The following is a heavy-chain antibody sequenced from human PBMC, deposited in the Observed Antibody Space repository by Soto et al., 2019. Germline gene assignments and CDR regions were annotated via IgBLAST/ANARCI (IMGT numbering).Heavy chain of an antibody. CDR3: ARDNFVYSYGTSIGSMYYYYGMDV. J-gene: IGHJ6*02. CDR1: GGSISSGDYY. D-gene: IGHD5-18*01. Sequence: SETLSLTCTVSGGSISSGDYYWSWIRQPPGKGLEWIGYIYYSGSTYYNPSPKSRVTISVDTSKNQFSLKLSSVTAADTAVYYCARDNFVYSYGTSIGSMYYYYGMDVWGQGTTVTVSS. V-gene: IGHV4-30-4*01. CDR2: IYYSGST.